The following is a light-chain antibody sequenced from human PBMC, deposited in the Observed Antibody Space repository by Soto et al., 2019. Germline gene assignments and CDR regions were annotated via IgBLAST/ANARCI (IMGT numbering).Light chain of an antibody. Sequence: DLPMTQSPSTLSAYVGDRVTITCRASQSISSWLAWYQQKPGKAPKLLIYDASSLESVVPSRFSGSGSWTEFTLTISTVQPDDFAAYYCQQYYSYSPGTFCQGTKLQIK. CDR2: DAS. CDR1: QSISSW. J-gene: IGKJ2*01. V-gene: IGKV1-5*01. CDR3: QQYYSYSPGT.